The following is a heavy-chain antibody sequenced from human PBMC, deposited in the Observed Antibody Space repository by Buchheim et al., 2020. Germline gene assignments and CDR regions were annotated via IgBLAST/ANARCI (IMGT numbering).Heavy chain of an antibody. CDR3: ARERGLGGYCSGGSCHSGWFDP. CDR2: IYYSGST. V-gene: IGHV4-31*03. CDR1: GGSISSGGYY. J-gene: IGHJ5*02. D-gene: IGHD2-15*01. Sequence: QVQLQESGPGLVKPSQTLSLTCTVSGGSISSGGYYWSWIRQHPGKGLEWIGYIYYSGSTYYNPSLKSRVTISVDTPKNQFSLKLSSVTAADTAVYYCARERGLGGYCSGGSCHSGWFDPWGQGTL.